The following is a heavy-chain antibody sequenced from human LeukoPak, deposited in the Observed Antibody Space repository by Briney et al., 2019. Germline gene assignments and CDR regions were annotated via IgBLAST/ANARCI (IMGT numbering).Heavy chain of an antibody. CDR1: GGSISSYY. CDR3: ARGVVVVAATPPNNWFDP. CDR2: IYTSGST. Sequence: SETLSLTCAVSGGSISSYYWSWIRQPAGKGLEWIGRIYTSGSTNYNPSLKSRVTMSVDTSKNQFSLKLSSVTAAVTAVYYWARGVVVVAATPPNNWFDPWGQGTLVTVSS. D-gene: IGHD2-15*01. V-gene: IGHV4-4*07. J-gene: IGHJ5*02.